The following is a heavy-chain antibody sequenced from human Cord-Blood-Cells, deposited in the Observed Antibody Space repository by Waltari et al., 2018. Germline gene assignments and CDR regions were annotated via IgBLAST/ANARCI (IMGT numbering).Heavy chain of an antibody. D-gene: IGHD3-10*01. CDR3: ARRGTMVQEEYFQH. V-gene: IGHV3-48*03. J-gene: IGHJ1*01. CDR2: ISSSGSTI. CDR1: GFTFSSYE. Sequence: EVQLVESGGGLVQPGGSLRLSCAASGFTFSSYEMNCVRQAPGKGLEWVSYISSSGSTIYYADSVKGRFTISRDNAKNSLYLQMNSLRAEDTAVYYCARRGTMVQEEYFQHWGQGTLVTVSS.